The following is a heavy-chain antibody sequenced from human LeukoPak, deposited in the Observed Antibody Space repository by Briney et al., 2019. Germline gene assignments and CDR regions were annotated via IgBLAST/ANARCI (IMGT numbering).Heavy chain of an antibody. J-gene: IGHJ5*02. Sequence: PGGSLRLSCEASGFPFSIYAMTWVRQAPGKGLEWVSTFTNHHTPYYTDSVKGRFTISRDNSKNTLYLQMDSVRPEDTAVYYCAKEGYDILTGYRTNWFDPWGQGTLVTVSS. CDR3: AKEGYDILTGYRTNWFDP. CDR2: FTNHHTP. V-gene: IGHV3-23*01. D-gene: IGHD3-9*01. CDR1: GFPFSIYA.